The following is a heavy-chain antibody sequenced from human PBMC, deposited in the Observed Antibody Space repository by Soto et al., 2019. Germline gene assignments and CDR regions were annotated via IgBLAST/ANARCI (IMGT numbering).Heavy chain of an antibody. CDR3: ARPWGPYINYHLDY. Sequence: SLRLSCAASGFTFSSYSMNWVRQAPGKGLEWVSYISSSSTIYYADSVKGRFTISRDNAKNSLYLQMNSLRDEDTAVYYCARPWGPYINYHLDYWGQGTTVTV. CDR2: ISSSSTI. CDR1: GFTFSSYS. J-gene: IGHJ4*02. V-gene: IGHV3-48*02. D-gene: IGHD4-4*01.